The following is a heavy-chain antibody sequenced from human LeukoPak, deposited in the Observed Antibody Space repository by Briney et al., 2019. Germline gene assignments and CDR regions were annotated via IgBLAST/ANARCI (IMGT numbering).Heavy chain of an antibody. Sequence: GGSLRLSCAASGFNVKTNYMSWVRQAPGKGLEWVSVISGSGGSTYYADSVKGRFTISRDNSKNTLYLQMNSLRAEDTAVYYCAKDRTTEEWELLDLGQGTLVTVSS. J-gene: IGHJ4*02. V-gene: IGHV3-23*01. CDR1: GFNVKTNY. D-gene: IGHD1-26*01. CDR2: ISGSGGST. CDR3: AKDRTTEEWELLD.